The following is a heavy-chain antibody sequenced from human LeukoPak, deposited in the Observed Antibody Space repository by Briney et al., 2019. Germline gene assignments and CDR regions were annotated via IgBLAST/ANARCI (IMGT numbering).Heavy chain of an antibody. CDR2: IYYSGST. V-gene: IGHV4-39*07. J-gene: IGHJ6*03. Sequence: PSETLSLTCTVSGGSISSSSYYWGWIRQPPGKGLEWIGSIYYSGSTYYNPSLKSRVTISVDMSKNQFSLKLSSVTAADTAVYYCARGYGGNSVYYYYYMDVWAKGPRSPSP. CDR3: ARGYGGNSVYYYYYMDV. D-gene: IGHD4-23*01. CDR1: GGSISSSSYY.